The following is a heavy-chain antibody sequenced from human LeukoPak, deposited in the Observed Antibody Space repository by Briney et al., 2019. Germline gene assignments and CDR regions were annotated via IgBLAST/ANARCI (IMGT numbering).Heavy chain of an antibody. Sequence: ASVKVSCKASGGTFSSYAISWVRQAPGQGLEWMGRIIPILGIANYAQKFQGRVTITADKSTSTAYMELSSLRSEDTAVYYCARESSGEYQLLLSPYGMDVWGQGTTVTVSS. D-gene: IGHD2-2*01. CDR3: ARESSGEYQLLLSPYGMDV. V-gene: IGHV1-69*04. CDR2: IIPILGIA. J-gene: IGHJ6*02. CDR1: GGTFSSYA.